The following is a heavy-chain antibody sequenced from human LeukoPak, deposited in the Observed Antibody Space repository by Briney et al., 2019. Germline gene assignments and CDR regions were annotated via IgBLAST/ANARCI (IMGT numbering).Heavy chain of an antibody. CDR2: IYYSGST. Sequence: SETPSLTCTVSGGSVSSYYWSWTRQPPGKGLEWIGYIYYSGSTNYNPSLRSRVTISVDTSKNQFSLKLSSVTAADTAVYYCAREGGTTGFDYWGQGTLVTVSS. CDR3: AREGGTTGFDY. J-gene: IGHJ4*02. CDR1: GGSVSSYY. D-gene: IGHD4-4*01. V-gene: IGHV4-59*02.